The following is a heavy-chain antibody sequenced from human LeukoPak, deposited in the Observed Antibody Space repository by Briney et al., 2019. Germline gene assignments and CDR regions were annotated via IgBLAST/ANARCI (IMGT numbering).Heavy chain of an antibody. CDR1: GYTFINYY. CDR3: ARDPSYCGGDCYAFDI. Sequence: ASVKVSCKASGYTFINYYLHWVRQAPGQGLEWMGIINPSSGGTSYAQKFQGRVTMTRATSTSTVYMEVSSLRPEDTAVYYCARDPSYCGGDCYAFDIWGQGTMVTVSS. V-gene: IGHV1-46*01. D-gene: IGHD2-21*02. CDR2: INPSSGGT. J-gene: IGHJ3*02.